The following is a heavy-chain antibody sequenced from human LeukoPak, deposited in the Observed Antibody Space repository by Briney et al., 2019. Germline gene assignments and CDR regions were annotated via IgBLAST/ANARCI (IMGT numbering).Heavy chain of an antibody. D-gene: IGHD4-17*01. CDR1: GGSISGSSYY. Sequence: SETLSLTCTVSGGSISGSSYYWGWIRQPPGTGLEWIGSIYYSGSTYYNPSLKSRVTISVDTSKNQFSLKLSSVTAADTAVYYCARDRGATVTSSTYYFDYWGQGTLVTVSS. J-gene: IGHJ4*02. V-gene: IGHV4-39*02. CDR3: ARDRGATVTSSTYYFDY. CDR2: IYYSGST.